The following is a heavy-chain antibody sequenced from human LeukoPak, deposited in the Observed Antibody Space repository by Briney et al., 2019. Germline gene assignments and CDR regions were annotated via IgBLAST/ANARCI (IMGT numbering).Heavy chain of an antibody. CDR1: GFTFSSYG. D-gene: IGHD1-26*01. CDR3: ARGGSRQPFDY. V-gene: IGHV3-23*01. J-gene: IGHJ4*02. CDR2: ISGSGGRT. Sequence: GGSLRLSCAASGFTFSSYGMSWVRQATGKGLEWVSAISGSGGRTYYADSEKGRFTISRDNSKTTLYLQMNSLRAEDTAVYYCARGGSRQPFDYWGQGTLVAVSS.